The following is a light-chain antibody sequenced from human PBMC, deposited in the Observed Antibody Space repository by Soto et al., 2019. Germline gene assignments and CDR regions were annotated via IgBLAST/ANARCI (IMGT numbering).Light chain of an antibody. CDR2: GNT. CDR3: QSYDSSLSGYV. V-gene: IGLV1-40*01. CDR1: SSNIGAGYE. Sequence: QSVLTQPPSVSGAPGQRVTISCTGSSSNIGAGYEVHWYQQLPGTAPKLLIYGNTNRPSGVPDRFSGSKSGTSASLAITGFQAEDEADYYCQSYDSSLSGYVFGTGTKLTVL. J-gene: IGLJ1*01.